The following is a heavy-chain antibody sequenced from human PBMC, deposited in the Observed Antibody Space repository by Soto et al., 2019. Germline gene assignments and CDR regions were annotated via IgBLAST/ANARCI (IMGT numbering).Heavy chain of an antibody. CDR1: GGSISSYY. J-gene: IGHJ4*02. D-gene: IGHD6-13*01. Sequence: SETLSLTCTVSGGSISSYYWSWIRQPPGKGLEWIGYIYYSGSTNYNPSLKSRVTISVDTSKNQFSLKLSSVTAADTAVYYCARSTAAGYIIDYWGQGTLVTV. V-gene: IGHV4-59*01. CDR3: ARSTAAGYIIDY. CDR2: IYYSGST.